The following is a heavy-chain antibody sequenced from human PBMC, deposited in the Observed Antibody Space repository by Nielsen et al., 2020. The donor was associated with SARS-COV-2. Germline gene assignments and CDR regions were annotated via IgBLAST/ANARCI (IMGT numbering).Heavy chain of an antibody. CDR3: AKFRRLRYYYYMDV. CDR2: ISGSGGST. V-gene: IGHV3-23*01. CDR1: GFTFSSYA. J-gene: IGHJ6*03. Sequence: GGSLRLSCAASGFTFSSYAMSWVRQAPGKGLEWVSAISGSGGSTYYADSVKGRFTISRDNSKNTLYLQMNSLRAEDTAVYYCAKFRRLRYYYYMDVWGKGTTVTVSS.